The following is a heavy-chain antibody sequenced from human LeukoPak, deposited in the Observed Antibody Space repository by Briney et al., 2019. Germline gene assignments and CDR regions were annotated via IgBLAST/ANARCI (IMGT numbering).Heavy chain of an antibody. J-gene: IGHJ4*02. V-gene: IGHV3-48*01. CDR3: AREVVGLDY. CDR2: ISTFSSTI. Sequence: GGSLRLSCAASGITFSSNGMVWVRQTPAKGLEWISYISTFSSTIKYADSVRGRFTISRDNANNSLYLQMDSLRADDTAVYYCAREVVGLDYWGQGILVTVSS. D-gene: IGHD3/OR15-3a*01. CDR1: GITFSSNG.